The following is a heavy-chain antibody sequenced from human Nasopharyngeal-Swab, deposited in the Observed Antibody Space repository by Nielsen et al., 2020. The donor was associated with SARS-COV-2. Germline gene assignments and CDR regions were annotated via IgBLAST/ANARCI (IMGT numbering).Heavy chain of an antibody. Sequence: GESLNISCAASGFTFSSYAMHWVRQAPGKGLEWVAVISYDGSNKYYADSVKGRFTISRDNSKNTLYLQMNSLRAEDTAVYYCASPYYDFWSGDQYLDYWGQGTLVTVSS. CDR2: ISYDGSNK. CDR3: ASPYYDFWSGDQYLDY. CDR1: GFTFSSYA. J-gene: IGHJ4*02. D-gene: IGHD3-3*01. V-gene: IGHV3-30-3*01.